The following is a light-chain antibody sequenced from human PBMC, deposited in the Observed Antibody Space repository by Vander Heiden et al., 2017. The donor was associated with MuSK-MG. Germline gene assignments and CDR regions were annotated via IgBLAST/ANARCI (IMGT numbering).Light chain of an antibody. J-gene: IGKJ4*01. V-gene: IGKV1-16*02. CDR3: QQYKSYPLT. Sequence: DIQMTQSPFSLSASVGDRVTVTCRASQDIGNSLTWFQQKPGKAPKSLIYAATNLLSGVPSKFSRSGSGTDFTLTINNLQPEDFATYSCQQYKSYPLTFGGGTKVEIK. CDR2: AAT. CDR1: QDIGNS.